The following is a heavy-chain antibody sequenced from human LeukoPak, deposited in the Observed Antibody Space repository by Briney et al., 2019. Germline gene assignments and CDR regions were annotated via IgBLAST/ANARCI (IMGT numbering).Heavy chain of an antibody. J-gene: IGHJ4*02. CDR3: ARIERRYCSGGSCKRGSFDY. Sequence: SETLSLTCAVYGGSFSGYYWSWIRQPPGKGLEWIGEINHSGSTNYNPSLKSRVTISVDTSKNQCSLKLSSVTAADTAVYYCARIERRYCSGGSCKRGSFDYWGQGTLVTVSS. V-gene: IGHV4-34*01. D-gene: IGHD2-15*01. CDR1: GGSFSGYY. CDR2: INHSGST.